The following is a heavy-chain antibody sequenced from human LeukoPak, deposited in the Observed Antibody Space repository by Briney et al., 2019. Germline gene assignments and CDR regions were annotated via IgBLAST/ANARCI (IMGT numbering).Heavy chain of an antibody. CDR2: INHSGST. D-gene: IGHD6-19*01. CDR1: GGSFSGYY. Sequence: SETLSLTCAVYGGSFSGYYWSWIRQPPGKGLERIGEINHSGSTNYNPSLKSRVTISVDTSKNQFSLKLSSVTAADTAVYYCARGKQWLVRRFFDYWGQGTLVTVSS. CDR3: ARGKQWLVRRFFDY. V-gene: IGHV4-34*01. J-gene: IGHJ4*02.